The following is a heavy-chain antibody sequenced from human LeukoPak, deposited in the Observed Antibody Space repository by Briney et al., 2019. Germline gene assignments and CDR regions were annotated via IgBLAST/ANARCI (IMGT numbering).Heavy chain of an antibody. J-gene: IGHJ4*02. V-gene: IGHV3-48*04. CDR2: ISGSSTTI. D-gene: IGHD1-26*01. CDR1: GFTFSSYS. Sequence: PGGSLRLSCAASGFTFSSYSINWVRQAPGKGLEWVSYISGSSTTIYYADSVKGRFTISRDNAKNSLYLQMNSLRVEDTAVYYCAMGGAFFNYWGQGILVTVSS. CDR3: AMGGAFFNY.